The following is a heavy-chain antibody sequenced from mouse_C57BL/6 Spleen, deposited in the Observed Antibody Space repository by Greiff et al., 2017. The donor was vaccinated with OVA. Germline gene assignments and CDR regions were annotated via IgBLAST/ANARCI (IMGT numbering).Heavy chain of an antibody. Sequence: VQLQESGAELVKPGASVKISCKASGYAFSSYWMNWVKQRPGKGLEWIGQIYPGDGDTNYNGKFKGKATLTADKSSSTAYMQLSSLTSEDSAVYFCARLDDPAWFAYWGQGTLVTVSA. J-gene: IGHJ3*01. CDR1: GYAFSSYW. CDR3: ARLDDPAWFAY. CDR2: IYPGDGDT. V-gene: IGHV1-80*01.